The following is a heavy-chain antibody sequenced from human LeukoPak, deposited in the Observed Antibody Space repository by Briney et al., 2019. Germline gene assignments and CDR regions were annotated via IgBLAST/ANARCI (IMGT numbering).Heavy chain of an antibody. CDR3: ARGSSKSGWRDLDC. J-gene: IGHJ4*02. Sequence: GGSPRLSCTTPGFTLSDYYIEWVRQAPGKGVEWVARTLNKANGYSSEYAVSVNGRFTISRDDADNSLNLQMNSLKIEDTAVYFCARGSSKSGWRDLDCWGQGTLVTVSS. D-gene: IGHD6-25*01. CDR2: TLNKANGYSS. CDR1: GFTLSDYY. V-gene: IGHV3-72*01.